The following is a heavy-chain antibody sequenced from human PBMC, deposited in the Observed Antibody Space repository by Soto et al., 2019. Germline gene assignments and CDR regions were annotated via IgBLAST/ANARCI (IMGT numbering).Heavy chain of an antibody. V-gene: IGHV1-3*01. D-gene: IGHD3-3*01. Sequence: SVKVSWKASGYTFTCYAMYWVRHAPGQRLEWMGWINAGNGNTKYSQKFQGRVTITRDTSASTAYMELSSLRSEDTAVYYCARDRDPAPHVLRFLEWLPLSHYYYYYYGMDVWGQGTTVTVSS. J-gene: IGHJ6*02. CDR3: ARDRDPAPHVLRFLEWLPLSHYYYYYYGMDV. CDR2: INAGNGNT. CDR1: GYTFTCYA.